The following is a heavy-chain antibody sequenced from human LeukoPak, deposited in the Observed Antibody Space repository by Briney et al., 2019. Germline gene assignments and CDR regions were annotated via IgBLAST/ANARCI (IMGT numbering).Heavy chain of an antibody. V-gene: IGHV3-33*01. Sequence: GGSLRLSCAASGFTFSSYGMHRVRQAPGKGLEWVTFIWYDGSNKYYADSVKGRFTISRDNAKNSLYLQMNSLRAEDTAVYYCARACRCGWLIEGGAFDIWGQGTMVTVSS. CDR1: GFTFSSYG. CDR2: IWYDGSNK. D-gene: IGHD6-19*01. J-gene: IGHJ3*02. CDR3: ARACRCGWLIEGGAFDI.